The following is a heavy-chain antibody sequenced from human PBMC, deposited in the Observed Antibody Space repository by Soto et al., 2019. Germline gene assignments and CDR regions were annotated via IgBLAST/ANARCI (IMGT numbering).Heavy chain of an antibody. CDR2: ISWNSRKI. CDR1: GFTFDDYA. D-gene: IGHD3-22*01. J-gene: IGHJ4*02. CDR3: ARDIGPYYYDSSGYYSGIDY. V-gene: IGHV3-9*01. Sequence: GGSLRLSCAASGFTFDDYAMHWVRQAPGKGLEWVSGISWNSRKIGYADSLKGRFTISRDNAKNSLYLQMNGLRAEDTALYYCARDIGPYYYDSSGYYSGIDYWGQGTLVTVSS.